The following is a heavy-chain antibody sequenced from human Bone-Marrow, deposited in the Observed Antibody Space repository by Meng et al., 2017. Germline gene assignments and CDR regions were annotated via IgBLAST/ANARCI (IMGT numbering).Heavy chain of an antibody. CDR2: IYTSGST. CDR1: GGSISSGSYY. V-gene: IGHV4-61*02. J-gene: IGHJ5*02. D-gene: IGHD1-26*01. Sequence: SETLSLTCTVSGGSISSGSYYWSWIRQPAGKRLEWIGRIYTSGSTNYNPSLKSRVTISVDTSKNQFSLKLSSVTAADTAVYYCARDERGARFAWFDPWGQGTLVTVSS. CDR3: ARDERGARFAWFDP.